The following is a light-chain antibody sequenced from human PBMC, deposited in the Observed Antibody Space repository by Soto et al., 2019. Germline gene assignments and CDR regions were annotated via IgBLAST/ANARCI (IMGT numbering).Light chain of an antibody. CDR1: QSVRSS. V-gene: IGKV3-15*01. Sequence: IVLTQSPSTLSVSPGERATLSCRASQSVRSSIAWYQHKPGQAPRLLIYGASTRATGIPARISGSGSGTEFTLTISSLQSEDFAVYYCQQYNNWPQTFAQGTKVDI. J-gene: IGKJ1*01. CDR2: GAS. CDR3: QQYNNWPQT.